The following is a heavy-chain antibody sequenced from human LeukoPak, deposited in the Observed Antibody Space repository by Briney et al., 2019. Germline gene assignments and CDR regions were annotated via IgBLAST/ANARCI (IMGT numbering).Heavy chain of an antibody. Sequence: GRSLRLSCAASGFTFSSYGMHWVRQAPGKGLEWVAVIWYDGSNKHYADSVKGRFTISRDNSKNTLYLQMNSLRAEDTAVYYCARDPGDYAFDYWGQGTLVTVSS. CDR2: IWYDGSNK. CDR3: ARDPGDYAFDY. J-gene: IGHJ4*02. V-gene: IGHV3-33*01. CDR1: GFTFSSYG. D-gene: IGHD4-17*01.